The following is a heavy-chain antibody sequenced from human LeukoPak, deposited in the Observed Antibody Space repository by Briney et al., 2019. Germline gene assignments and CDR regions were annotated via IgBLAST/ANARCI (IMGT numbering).Heavy chain of an antibody. V-gene: IGHV1-69*04. Sequence: GAAVNVSFKASGGTFSSYAISWVRQAPGQGREWMGRIIPILGIANYAQKCQGRATITADKSTSTAYMELSSLRSEDTAVYYCARDSGYSGYDYVGMDVWGQGTTVTVSS. CDR2: IIPILGIA. CDR1: GGTFSSYA. CDR3: ARDSGYSGYDYVGMDV. D-gene: IGHD5-12*01. J-gene: IGHJ6*02.